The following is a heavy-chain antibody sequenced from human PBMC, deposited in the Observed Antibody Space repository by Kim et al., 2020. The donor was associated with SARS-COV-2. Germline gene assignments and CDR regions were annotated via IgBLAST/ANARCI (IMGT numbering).Heavy chain of an antibody. CDR2: ISVDGSDK. J-gene: IGHJ4*02. CDR1: GFIFSNYL. V-gene: IGHV3-30*04. CDR3: ASQILTGY. D-gene: IGHD2-15*01. Sequence: GGSLRLSCGASGFIFSNYLMHWVRQAPGKGLEWVAVISVDGSDKYYADSVKGRFTISRDNSKNTLYLQMNSLRVDDTAVYYCASQILTGYWGQVTLVTVSS.